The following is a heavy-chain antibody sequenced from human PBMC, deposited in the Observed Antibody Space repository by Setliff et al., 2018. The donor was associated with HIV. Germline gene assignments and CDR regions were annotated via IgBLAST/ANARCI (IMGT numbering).Heavy chain of an antibody. D-gene: IGHD3-16*01. CDR1: GFNFKTYG. Sequence: LRLSCAASGFNFKTYGMTWVRQAPGKGLEWVSIIHSGGDTHYADSVQGRLTVSRDISKNTVFLRLNSLRVEDTAVYFCARDPFGGGDLINGVPWGQGTLVTVSS. CDR2: IHSGGDT. V-gene: IGHV3-66*02. J-gene: IGHJ5*02. CDR3: ARDPFGGGDLINGVP.